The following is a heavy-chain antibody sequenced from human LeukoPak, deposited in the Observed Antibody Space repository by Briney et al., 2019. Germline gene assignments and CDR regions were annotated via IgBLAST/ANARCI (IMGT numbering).Heavy chain of an antibody. Sequence: GGSLRLSCTASGFTFGDYAMSWVRQAPGKGLEWVGFIRSKAYGGTTEYAASVKGRFTISRDDSKSIAYLQMNSLKTEDTAVYYCTRDSSSALIFDYWGQGTLVTVS. D-gene: IGHD6-6*01. J-gene: IGHJ4*02. V-gene: IGHV3-49*04. CDR3: TRDSSSALIFDY. CDR1: GFTFGDYA. CDR2: IRSKAYGGTT.